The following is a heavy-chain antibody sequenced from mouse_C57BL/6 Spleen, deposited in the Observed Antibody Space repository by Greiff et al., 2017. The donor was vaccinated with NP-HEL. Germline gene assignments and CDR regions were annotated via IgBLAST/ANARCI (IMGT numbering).Heavy chain of an antibody. CDR2: INPSSGYT. V-gene: IGHV1-7*01. CDR3: ARDTGDD. CDR1: GSTFTSYC. D-gene: IGHD4-1*01. Sequence: QVQLKQSGAELAKPGASVKLSCKASGSTFTSYCMHWVKQRPGQGLEWIGYINPSSGYTKYNQKFKDKATLTADKSASTAYMQLSSRTYEDSAVYYCARDTGDDWGKGTTLTVSS. J-gene: IGHJ2*01.